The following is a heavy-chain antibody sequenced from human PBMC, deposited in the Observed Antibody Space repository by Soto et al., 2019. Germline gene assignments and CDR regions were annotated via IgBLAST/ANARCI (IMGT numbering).Heavy chain of an antibody. Sequence: GGSLRLSCAASGFTFSSYGMHWVRQAPGKGLEWVAVIWYDGSNKYYADSVKGRFTISRDNSKNTLYLQMNSLRAEDTAVYCCARDGSYSGYDYMSFGAFDIWGQGTMVTVSS. V-gene: IGHV3-33*01. CDR3: ARDGSYSGYDYMSFGAFDI. CDR1: GFTFSSYG. D-gene: IGHD5-12*01. CDR2: IWYDGSNK. J-gene: IGHJ3*02.